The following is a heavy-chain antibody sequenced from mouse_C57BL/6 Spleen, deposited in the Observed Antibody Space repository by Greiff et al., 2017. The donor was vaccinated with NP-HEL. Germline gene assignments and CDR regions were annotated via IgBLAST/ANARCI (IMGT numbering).Heavy chain of an antibody. J-gene: IGHJ2*01. V-gene: IGHV5-16*01. CDR3: ARAGIYYDYDRYYFDY. Sequence: EVMLVESEGGLVQPGRSMKLSCTASGFTFSDYYMAWVRQVPEKGLEWVANINYDGSSTYYLDSLKSRFIISRDNAKNILYLQMSSLKSEDTATYYCARAGIYYDYDRYYFDYWGQGTTLTVSS. CDR2: INYDGSST. CDR1: GFTFSDYY. D-gene: IGHD2-4*01.